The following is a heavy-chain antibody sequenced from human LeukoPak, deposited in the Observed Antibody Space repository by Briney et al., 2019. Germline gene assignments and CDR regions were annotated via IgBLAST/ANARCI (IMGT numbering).Heavy chain of an antibody. CDR1: GFTFSSYG. CDR3: ARDSFKEWLVYGFDY. V-gene: IGHV3-33*01. J-gene: IGHJ4*02. D-gene: IGHD6-19*01. CDR2: IWYDGNNK. Sequence: GGSLRLSCAASGFTFSSYGMHWVRQAPGKGLEWVAVIWYDGNNKYYADSVKGRFTISRDNSKNTLYLQMNSLRAEDTAVYYCARDSFKEWLVYGFDYWGQGTLVTVSS.